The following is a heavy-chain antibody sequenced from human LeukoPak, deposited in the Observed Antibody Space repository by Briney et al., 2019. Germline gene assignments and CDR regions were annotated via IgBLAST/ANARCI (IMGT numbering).Heavy chain of an antibody. CDR1: GFTFSSYS. CDR3: AKDLYGLGLGASY. V-gene: IGHV3-21*01. Sequence: PGGSLRLSCAASGFTFSSYSMNWVRQAPGKGLEWVSSISSSSSYIYYADSVKGRFTISRDNAKNSLYLQMNSLRAEDTAVYYCAKDLYGLGLGASYWGQGTLVTVSS. CDR2: ISSSSSYI. J-gene: IGHJ4*02. D-gene: IGHD3-10*01.